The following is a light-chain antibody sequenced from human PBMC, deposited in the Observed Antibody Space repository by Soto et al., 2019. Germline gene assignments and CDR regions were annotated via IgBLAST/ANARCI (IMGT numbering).Light chain of an antibody. V-gene: IGKV3-20*01. CDR3: QQYGSSPYT. CDR1: QSVSNNY. J-gene: IGKJ2*01. CDR2: GAS. Sequence: EIVLTQSPGTLSLSPGERATLSCRASQSVSNNYLAWYQRKPGQAPRLLIYGASSRATGIPDRFSGSGSGTDFTLTISRLEPEDFAVYYCQQYGSSPYTFGQGTKLEIK.